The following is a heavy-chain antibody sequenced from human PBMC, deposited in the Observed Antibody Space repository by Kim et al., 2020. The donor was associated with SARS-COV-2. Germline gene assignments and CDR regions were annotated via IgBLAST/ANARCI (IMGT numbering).Heavy chain of an antibody. CDR1: GGTFSSYA. D-gene: IGHD3-3*01. CDR2: IIPILGIA. J-gene: IGHJ4*02. CDR3: ARDLGITIFGVVSSHGDY. V-gene: IGHV1-69*04. Sequence: SVKVSCKASGGTFSSYAISWVRQAPGQGLEWMGRIIPILGIANYAQKFQGRVTITADKSTSTAYMELSSLRSEDTAVYYCARDLGITIFGVVSSHGDYWGQGTLVTVSS.